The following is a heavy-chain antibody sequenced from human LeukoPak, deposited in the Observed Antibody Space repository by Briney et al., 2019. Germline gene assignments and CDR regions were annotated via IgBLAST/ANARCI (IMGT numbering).Heavy chain of an antibody. V-gene: IGHV1-2*02. CDR2: MNPNSGGT. Sequence: ASVKVSCKASGYTFTSYDINWVRQATGQGLEWMGWMNPNSGGTNYAQKFQGRVTMTRDTSITTAYMELSRLRYDDTAVYYCGREPPTMYSSGGGVFDYWGQGTLVTVSS. CDR3: GREPPTMYSSGGGVFDY. D-gene: IGHD6-19*01. CDR1: GYTFTSYD. J-gene: IGHJ4*02.